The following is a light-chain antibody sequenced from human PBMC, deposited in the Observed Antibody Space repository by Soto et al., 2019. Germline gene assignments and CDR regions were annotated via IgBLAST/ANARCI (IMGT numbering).Light chain of an antibody. V-gene: IGKV1-5*03. J-gene: IGKJ4*01. CDR3: QQDESYPLT. Sequence: DIQMTQSPSTLSASVGDRVTITCRASQSINSWLAWYPQKPGKAPKLLIHKASSLESGVPSRFGGSGSGPELTLTVSSLQPDDVATYDCQQDESYPLTFGGGTKVEIK. CDR2: KAS. CDR1: QSINSW.